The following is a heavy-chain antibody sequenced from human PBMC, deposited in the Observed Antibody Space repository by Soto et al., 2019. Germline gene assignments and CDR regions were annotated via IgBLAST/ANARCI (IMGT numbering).Heavy chain of an antibody. D-gene: IGHD3-3*01. Sequence: SLRLSCAASGFTFSSYAMSWVRQAPGKGLEWVSAISGSGGSTYYADSVNGRFTISRDNSKNTLYLQMNSLRAEDTAVYYCAKVLRAVRFLEWLSGMDVWGQGTTVTVSS. J-gene: IGHJ6*02. CDR3: AKVLRAVRFLEWLSGMDV. CDR1: GFTFSSYA. V-gene: IGHV3-23*01. CDR2: ISGSGGST.